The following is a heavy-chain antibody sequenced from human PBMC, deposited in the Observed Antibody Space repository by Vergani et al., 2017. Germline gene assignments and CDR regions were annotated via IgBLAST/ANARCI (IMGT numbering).Heavy chain of an antibody. CDR3: AREQWLERNLDY. V-gene: IGHV3-30*03. D-gene: IGHD6-19*01. Sequence: QVQLVESGGGVVQPGRSLRLSCAASGFTFSSYGMHWVRQAPGKGLEWVAFISYDGSNKYYADSVKGRFTISRDNSKNTLYLQMNSLRAEDTAVYYCAREQWLERNLDYWGQGTLVTVSS. CDR1: GFTFSSYG. CDR2: ISYDGSNK. J-gene: IGHJ4*02.